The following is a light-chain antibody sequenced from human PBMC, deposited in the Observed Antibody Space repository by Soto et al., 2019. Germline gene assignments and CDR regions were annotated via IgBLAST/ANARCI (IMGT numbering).Light chain of an antibody. Sequence: FVLTQSPGNLSLSPGERATLSCRASQSVSSYLAWYQQKPGQAPRLLIYGASSRATGIPDRFSGSGSGTDFTLTISRLEPEDFAVYYCQQYGSSSVTFGQGTKVDIK. CDR1: QSVSSY. V-gene: IGKV3-20*01. CDR3: QQYGSSSVT. CDR2: GAS. J-gene: IGKJ1*01.